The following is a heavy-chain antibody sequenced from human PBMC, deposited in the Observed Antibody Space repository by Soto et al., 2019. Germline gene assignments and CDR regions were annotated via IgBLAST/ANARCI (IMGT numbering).Heavy chain of an antibody. D-gene: IGHD3-3*01. Sequence: GASVKVSCKASGGTFSSYAISWVRQAPGQGLEWMGGIIPIFGTANYAQKFQGRVTITADESTSTAYMELSSLRSEDTAVYYCARPRYDFWSGYHNYYYYGMDVWGQGTTVTVSS. CDR3: ARPRYDFWSGYHNYYYYGMDV. V-gene: IGHV1-69*13. J-gene: IGHJ6*02. CDR2: IIPIFGTA. CDR1: GGTFSSYA.